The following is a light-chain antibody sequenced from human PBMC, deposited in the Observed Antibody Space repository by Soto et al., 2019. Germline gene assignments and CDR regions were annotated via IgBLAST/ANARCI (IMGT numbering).Light chain of an antibody. V-gene: IGLV2-14*01. J-gene: IGLJ1*01. CDR2: DVS. Sequence: QSVLTQPASVSGSPGQSITISCTGTSSDVGGYNYVSWYQQHPGKAPKLMIYDVSDRPSGVSNRFSGSKSGNTASLTISGLQAEDEADYYCSSYTISSTTVLGTGTKVTVL. CDR3: SSYTISSTTV. CDR1: SSDVGGYNY.